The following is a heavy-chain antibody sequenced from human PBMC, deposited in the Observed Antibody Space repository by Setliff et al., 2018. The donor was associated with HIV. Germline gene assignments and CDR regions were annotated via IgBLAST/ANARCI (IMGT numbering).Heavy chain of an antibody. D-gene: IGHD2-21*02. CDR2: IYPGDSTI. CDR1: GYSFASYW. Sequence: GESLKISCKGSGYSFASYWIGWVRQMPGEGLEWMGVIYPGDSTIRYGPSFQGQVTISADRSITTAYLQWSSLTTSDTATYYCIRRRRAPGTADLESYWGQGTLVTVSS. V-gene: IGHV5-51*01. J-gene: IGHJ4*02. CDR3: IRRRRAPGTADLESY.